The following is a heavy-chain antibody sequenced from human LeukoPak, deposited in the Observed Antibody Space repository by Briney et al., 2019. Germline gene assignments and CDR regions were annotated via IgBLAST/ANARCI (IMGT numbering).Heavy chain of an antibody. V-gene: IGHV4-61*02. CDR3: ARDSSPFDY. Sequence: SETLSLTCTVSGGSISSGSYYWSWIRQPAGKGLEWIGRIYTSGSTNYNPSLKSRVTISVDTSKNQFSLKLSSVTAADTAVYYCARDSSPFDYWGQGTLVTVSS. D-gene: IGHD6-13*01. J-gene: IGHJ4*02. CDR1: GGSISSGSYY. CDR2: IYTSGST.